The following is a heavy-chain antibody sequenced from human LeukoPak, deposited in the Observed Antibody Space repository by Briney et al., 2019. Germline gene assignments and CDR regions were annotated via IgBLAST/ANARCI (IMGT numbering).Heavy chain of an antibody. V-gene: IGHV4-34*01. CDR2: INHSGST. CDR1: GGSFSGYY. D-gene: IGHD3-22*01. CDR3: ASFRYYDSSGYRY. J-gene: IGHJ4*02. Sequence: SETLSLICAVYGGSFSGYYWSWLRQPPGKGLEWMGEINHSGSTNYNPSLKSRVTISVDTSKNQFSLKLSSVTAADTAVYYCASFRYYDSSGYRYWGQGTLVTVSS.